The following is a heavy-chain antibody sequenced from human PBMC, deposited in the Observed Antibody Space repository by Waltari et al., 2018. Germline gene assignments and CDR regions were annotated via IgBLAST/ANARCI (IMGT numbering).Heavy chain of an antibody. CDR1: GGSISSYY. D-gene: IGHD3-22*01. CDR3: ARGGWHYFDY. V-gene: IGHV4-59*01. J-gene: IGHJ4*02. CDR2: IYHSGST. Sequence: QVQLQESGPGLVKPSETLSLTCTVSGGSISSYYWSWIRQPPGKGLEWIGYIYHSGSTNDSPSLKSRVTISVDTSKNQFSLKLSSVTAADTAVYYCARGGWHYFDYWGQGTLVTVSS.